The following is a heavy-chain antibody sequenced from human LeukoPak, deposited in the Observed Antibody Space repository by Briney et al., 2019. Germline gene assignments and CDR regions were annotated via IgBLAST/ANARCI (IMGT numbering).Heavy chain of an antibody. V-gene: IGHV3-21*01. Sequence: PGGSLRLSCAASGFTFSSYSMNWVRQAPGKGLEWVSSISSSSSYIYYADSVKGRFTISRDNAKNSLYLQMNSLRAEDTAVYYCARDLSRVVPAAPLGPWGQGTLVTVSS. CDR1: GFTFSSYS. D-gene: IGHD2-2*01. CDR3: ARDLSRVVPAAPLGP. CDR2: ISSSSSYI. J-gene: IGHJ5*02.